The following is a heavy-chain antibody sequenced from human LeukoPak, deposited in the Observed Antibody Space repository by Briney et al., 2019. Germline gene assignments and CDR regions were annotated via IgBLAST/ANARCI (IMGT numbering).Heavy chain of an antibody. Sequence: SQTLSLTCTVSGGSISSGGYYWSWIRQPPGKGLEWIGYTYHSGSTYYNPSLKSRVTISVDTSKNQFSLKRSSVTAADTAVYYCARNRYSGSSGFDPWGQGTLVTVSS. CDR3: ARNRYSGSSGFDP. V-gene: IGHV4-30-2*01. CDR1: GGSISSGGYY. CDR2: TYHSGST. D-gene: IGHD1-26*01. J-gene: IGHJ5*02.